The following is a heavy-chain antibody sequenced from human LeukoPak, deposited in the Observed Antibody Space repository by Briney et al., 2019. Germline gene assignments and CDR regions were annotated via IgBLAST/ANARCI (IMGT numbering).Heavy chain of an antibody. CDR2: IIPIFGTA. J-gene: IGHJ3*02. Sequence: ASVKVSCKASGGTFSSYAINWVRQAPGQGLEWMGGIIPIFGTANYAQKFQGRVTITADESTSTAYMELSSLRPEDTAVYYCARAVWSGYCSRTSCYHAFDIWGQGTMVTVSS. V-gene: IGHV1-69*13. CDR1: GGTFSSYA. CDR3: ARAVWSGYCSRTSCYHAFDI. D-gene: IGHD2-2*03.